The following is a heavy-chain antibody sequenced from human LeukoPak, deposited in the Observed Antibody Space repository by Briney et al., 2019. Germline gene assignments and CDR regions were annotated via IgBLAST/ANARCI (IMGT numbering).Heavy chain of an antibody. V-gene: IGHV4-4*09. J-gene: IGHJ5*02. Sequence: SETLSLTCTVSGGSISSYYWSWIRQPPGKGLEWIGYIYTSGSTNYNPSLKSRVTISVDTSKNQFSLKLSSVTAADTAVYYCARQFYSPWTNWFDPWGQGTLVTVSS. CDR3: ARQFYSPWTNWFDP. D-gene: IGHD2-21*01. CDR2: IYTSGST. CDR1: GGSISSYY.